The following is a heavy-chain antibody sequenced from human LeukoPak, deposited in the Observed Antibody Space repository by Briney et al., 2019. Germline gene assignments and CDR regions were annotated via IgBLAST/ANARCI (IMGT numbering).Heavy chain of an antibody. Sequence: HPGGSLRLSCSASGCTFSSYAMHGVRQAPGKGLEYVSAISSSGDSTYYADSVKGRFTISRDNSKNTLYLQMSSLRPEDAAVYYCVKDGMAVAGTAPLDYWGLGILVTVSS. CDR1: GCTFSSYA. CDR3: VKDGMAVAGTAPLDY. V-gene: IGHV3-64D*08. CDR2: ISSSGDST. D-gene: IGHD6-19*01. J-gene: IGHJ4*02.